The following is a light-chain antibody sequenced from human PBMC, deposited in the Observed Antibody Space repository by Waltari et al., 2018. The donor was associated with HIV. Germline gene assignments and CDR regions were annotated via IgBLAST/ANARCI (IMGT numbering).Light chain of an antibody. J-gene: IGLJ3*02. V-gene: IGLV2-14*03. CDR1: SSDVGGHNY. CDR2: DVS. Sequence: QSVPTQPASVSGSPGQSITTSCTGTSSDVGGHNYVSWYQQHPGKAPKLMIYDVSKRPSGVPNRFSGSKSGNTASLTISGLQAEDEADYYCSSYRSSSTWVFGGGTKLTVL. CDR3: SSYRSSSTWV.